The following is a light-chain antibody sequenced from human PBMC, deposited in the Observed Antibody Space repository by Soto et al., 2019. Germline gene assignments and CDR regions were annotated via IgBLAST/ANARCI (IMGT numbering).Light chain of an antibody. CDR1: SSSKW. V-gene: IGKV1-5*01. CDR3: QHTTDFT. CDR2: DVS. Sequence: DIQMIQSPSTLAASVGDTVTMTCRSSSKWLAWYQKKPGKAPKLLIYDVSNLERGVPPRFSGSTSGAESTLTIPGLLPHDVGTYYLQHTTDFTFGQGTKVEIK. J-gene: IGKJ2*01.